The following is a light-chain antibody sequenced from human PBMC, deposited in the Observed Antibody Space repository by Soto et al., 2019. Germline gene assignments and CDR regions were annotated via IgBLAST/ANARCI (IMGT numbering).Light chain of an antibody. CDR3: QQYGSSPPLT. V-gene: IGKV3-20*01. J-gene: IGKJ4*01. CDR2: GAS. Sequence: EVVLTQSPGTLSLFPGERATLSCRASQPVSSNFLAWYQQKPGQAPRLLIYGASSRATGIPDRFSGSGSGTDFTLTISRLEPEDFAVYYCQQYGSSPPLTFGGGTKVDIK. CDR1: QPVSSNF.